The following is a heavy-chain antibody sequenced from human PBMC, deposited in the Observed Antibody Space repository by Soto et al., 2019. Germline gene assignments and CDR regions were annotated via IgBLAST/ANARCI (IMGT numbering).Heavy chain of an antibody. V-gene: IGHV3-30*03. J-gene: IGHJ4*02. CDR3: VKGIGNYWALDY. CDR2: ISYDGSSK. Sequence: QVQLVESGGGVVPPGRSLSLSCAAYGFTLSNYGMYWVRQAPGKGLEWVAFISYDGSSKFYADPMKGRHSISRDNSKNTLYRQMNSLRAEDTAVYYFVKGIGNYWALDYCGQETLVTGSS. CDR1: GFTLSNYG. D-gene: IGHD1-26*01.